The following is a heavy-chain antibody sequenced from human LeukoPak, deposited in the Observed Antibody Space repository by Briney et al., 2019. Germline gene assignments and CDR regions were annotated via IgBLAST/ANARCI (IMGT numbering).Heavy chain of an antibody. D-gene: IGHD6-13*01. CDR1: GYTFTNYD. Sequence: ASVKVSCKASGYTFTNYDINWVRQATGQGLEWMGWRNPNSVRTGFAQEFQGRLTMTADTSISTAYMELSSLTSDDTAVYYCARGPVSTHGMDVWGQGTTVTVSS. CDR3: ARGPVSTHGMDV. V-gene: IGHV1-8*01. J-gene: IGHJ6*02. CDR2: RNPNSVRT.